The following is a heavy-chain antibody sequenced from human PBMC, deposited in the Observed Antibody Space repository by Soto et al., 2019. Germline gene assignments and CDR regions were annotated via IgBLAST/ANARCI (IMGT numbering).Heavy chain of an antibody. CDR3: ARVALYCSGGSCYSVGWFDP. CDR2: INHSGST. Sequence: PSETLSLTCAVYGGSFSGYYWSWIRQPPGKGLEWIGEINHSGSTNYNPSLKSRVTISVDTSKNQFSLKLSSVTAADTAVYYCARVALYCSGGSCYSVGWFDPWGQGTLVTVSS. CDR1: GGSFSGYY. J-gene: IGHJ5*02. D-gene: IGHD2-15*01. V-gene: IGHV4-34*01.